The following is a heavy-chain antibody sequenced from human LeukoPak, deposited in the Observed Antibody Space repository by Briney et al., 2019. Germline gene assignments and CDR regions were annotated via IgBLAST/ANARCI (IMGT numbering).Heavy chain of an antibody. D-gene: IGHD6-13*01. CDR3: AVSGAAAAPFDY. CDR1: GYTFTSYD. CDR2: MNPNSGNT. Sequence: ASVKVSCKASGYTFTSYDINWVRQATGQGLEWMGWMNPNSGNTGYAQKFQGRVTMTRNTSISTAYMELSSLRSGDTAVYYCAVSGAAAAPFDYWGQGTLVTVSS. J-gene: IGHJ4*02. V-gene: IGHV1-8*01.